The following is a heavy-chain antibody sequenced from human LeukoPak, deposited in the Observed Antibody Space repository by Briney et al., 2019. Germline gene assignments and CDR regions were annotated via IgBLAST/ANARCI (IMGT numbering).Heavy chain of an antibody. CDR2: IYYSGST. Sequence: PSETLSLTCTVSGGSISSSSYYWGWIRQPPGKGLEWIGSIYYSGSTYYNPSLKSRVTISVDTSKNQFSLKLSSVTAADTAVYYCARRGYSSGLFDYWGQGTLVTISS. J-gene: IGHJ4*02. CDR3: ARRGYSSGLFDY. D-gene: IGHD6-19*01. CDR1: GGSISSSSYY. V-gene: IGHV4-39*01.